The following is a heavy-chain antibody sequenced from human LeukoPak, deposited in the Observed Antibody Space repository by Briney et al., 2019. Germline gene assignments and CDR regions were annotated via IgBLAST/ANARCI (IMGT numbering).Heavy chain of an antibody. Sequence: PSETLSLTCTVSGGSISSYYWTWIRQPAGKTLEWIGLIYSSGSTLLNPSLKTRVAMSLDLTKNQLSLRLTSLTAADTAMYYCARKDGDYWGQGTLVTVSS. J-gene: IGHJ4*02. CDR1: GGSISSYY. CDR3: ARKDGDY. CDR2: IYSSGST. V-gene: IGHV4-4*07.